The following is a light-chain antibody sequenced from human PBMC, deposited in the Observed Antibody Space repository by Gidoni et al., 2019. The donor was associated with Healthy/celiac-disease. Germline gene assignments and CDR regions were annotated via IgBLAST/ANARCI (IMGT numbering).Light chain of an antibody. Sequence: DIQMTQSPSSLSASVGDRVCITCRASQSISSYLNWYQQKPGQAPKLLIYAASSLQSGVPSRFSGSGSGTDFTLTISRLQPEDFATYYCQQSYSTITFGQGTRLEIK. CDR1: QSISSY. V-gene: IGKV1-39*01. J-gene: IGKJ5*01. CDR3: QQSYSTIT. CDR2: AAS.